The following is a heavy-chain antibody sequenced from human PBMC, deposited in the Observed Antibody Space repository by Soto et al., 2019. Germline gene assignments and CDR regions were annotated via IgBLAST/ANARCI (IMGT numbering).Heavy chain of an antibody. CDR2: ISIDGTDT. V-gene: IGHV3-74*01. CDR3: ARDYVYGSGSCFN. CDR1: GFTFSNYW. Sequence: GGSLRLSCAASGFTFSNYWMHWVRQTPGKGLVWVSRISIDGTDTNYADSVKGRFTISRDNSKNILYLQMNSLGAEDTAVYYCARDYVYGSGSCFNWGQGTLVTVSS. D-gene: IGHD3-10*01. J-gene: IGHJ4*02.